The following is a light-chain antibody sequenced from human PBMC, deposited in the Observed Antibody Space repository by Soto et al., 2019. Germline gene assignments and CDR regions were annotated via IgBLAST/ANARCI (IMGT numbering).Light chain of an antibody. CDR3: GTWDSRLSAYV. J-gene: IGLJ1*01. CDR1: TSNIGNNY. V-gene: IGLV1-51*01. Sequence: QSVLSPLPSVSAAPRHKCTICCSESTSNIGNNYVSWYQQLPGTAPKFLIYDNKKSPSGIPDRFSGSESSASATVATTCLQTGVEAHDYCGTWDSRLSAYVFPSGTNVPVL. CDR2: DNK.